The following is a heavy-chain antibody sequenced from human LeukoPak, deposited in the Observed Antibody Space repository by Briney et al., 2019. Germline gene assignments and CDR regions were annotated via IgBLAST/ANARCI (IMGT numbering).Heavy chain of an antibody. CDR3: ATDREGDPSAYYLV. D-gene: IGHD3-22*01. CDR2: ISGSGGST. J-gene: IGHJ4*02. V-gene: IGHV3-23*01. Sequence: TGGSLRLSRAASGFTFSSYAMSWVRQAPGKGLEWVSAISGSGGSTYYADSVKGRFTISRDNSKNTLFLQMNSLRAEDSAVYYCATDREGDPSAYYLVGGQGTLITVSS. CDR1: GFTFSSYA.